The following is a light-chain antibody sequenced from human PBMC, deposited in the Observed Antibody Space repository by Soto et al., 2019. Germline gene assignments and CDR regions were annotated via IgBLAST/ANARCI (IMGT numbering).Light chain of an antibody. J-gene: IGKJ1*01. CDR1: QSVFYSSNNKNY. Sequence: DIVMTQSPDSLAVSLGERATINCKSSQSVFYSSNNKNYLAWYQQKPGQPPKLLIYWASTRESGVPDRFSGRGSGTYFTLSISNLQAEDVAVYYCQQYYRPWTFGQGTKVEIK. CDR2: WAS. V-gene: IGKV4-1*01. CDR3: QQYYRPWT.